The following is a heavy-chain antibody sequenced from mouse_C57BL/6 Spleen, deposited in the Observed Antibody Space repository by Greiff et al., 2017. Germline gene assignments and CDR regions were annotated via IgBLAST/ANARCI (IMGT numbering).Heavy chain of an antibody. CDR1: GYTFTDYE. V-gene: IGHV1-15*01. D-gene: IGHD2-4*01. Sequence: QVQLKESGAELVRPGASVTLSCKASGYTFTDYEMHWVKQTPVHGLEWIGAIDPETGGTAYNQKFKGKAILTADKSSSTAYMELRSLTSEDSAVYYCTRRGGLRHYAMDYWGQGTSVTVSS. CDR2: IDPETGGT. CDR3: TRRGGLRHYAMDY. J-gene: IGHJ4*01.